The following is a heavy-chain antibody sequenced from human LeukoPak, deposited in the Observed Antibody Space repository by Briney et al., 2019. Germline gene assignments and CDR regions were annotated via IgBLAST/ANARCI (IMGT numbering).Heavy chain of an antibody. CDR2: IGISSGNT. J-gene: IGHJ4*02. V-gene: IGHV3-48*04. CDR3: ERDHNYAFDN. Sequence: GGSLRLSCAASGFTFSDYSMNWVRQAPGKGLEWISYIGISSGNTKYADSVKGRFTISGDNAKNSLYLQMNSLRAEDTPVYYCERDHNYAFDNWGQGTLVTVSS. D-gene: IGHD1-1*01. CDR1: GFTFSDYS.